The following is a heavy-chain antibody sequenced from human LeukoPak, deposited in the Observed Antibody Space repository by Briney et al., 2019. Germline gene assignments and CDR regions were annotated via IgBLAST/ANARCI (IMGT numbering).Heavy chain of an antibody. CDR1: GFTFSSYS. CDR2: ISSSSSYI. Sequence: GGSLRLSRAASGFTFSSYSMNWVRQAPGKGLEWVSSISSSSSYIYYADSVKGRFTISRDNAKNSLYLQMNSLRAEDTAVYYCARDPSGMALSDAFDIWGQGTMVTVSS. D-gene: IGHD2/OR15-2a*01. V-gene: IGHV3-21*01. J-gene: IGHJ3*02. CDR3: ARDPSGMALSDAFDI.